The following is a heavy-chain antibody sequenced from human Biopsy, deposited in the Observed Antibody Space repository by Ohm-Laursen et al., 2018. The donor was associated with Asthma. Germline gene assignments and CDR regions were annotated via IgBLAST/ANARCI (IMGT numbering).Heavy chain of an antibody. CDR3: ARGVGVAFDD. J-gene: IGHJ4*02. CDR1: GGSISSGDYS. CDR2: IYHTGGP. D-gene: IGHD1-26*01. Sequence: TLSLTCAVSGGSISSGDYSWSWIRQPPGKGLEWIGYIYHTGGPYYNASLKSRVTISVDRSKNQFSLNLTSVTAADTAVYYCARGVGVAFDDWGQGTLVTVSS. V-gene: IGHV4-30-2*01.